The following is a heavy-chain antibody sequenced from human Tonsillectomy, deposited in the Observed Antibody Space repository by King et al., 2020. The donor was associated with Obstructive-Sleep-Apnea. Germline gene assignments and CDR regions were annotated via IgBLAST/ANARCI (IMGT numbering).Heavy chain of an antibody. Sequence: VQLVESGGGVVQPGRSLRLSCAASGFIFSSYGMHWVRQAPGKGLEWVAFISYDGSNKYYAESVKGRFTISRDNSKNTLYLQMNILRAEDTAVYYCAKVGGSGSYYGYYFDYWGQGTLVTVSS. D-gene: IGHD3-10*01. CDR2: ISYDGSNK. V-gene: IGHV3-30*18. CDR3: AKVGGSGSYYGYYFDY. CDR1: GFIFSSYG. J-gene: IGHJ4*02.